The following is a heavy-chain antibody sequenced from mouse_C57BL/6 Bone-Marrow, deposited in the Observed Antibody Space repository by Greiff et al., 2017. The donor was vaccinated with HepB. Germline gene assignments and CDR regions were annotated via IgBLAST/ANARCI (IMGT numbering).Heavy chain of an antibody. CDR3: ARALDSSGYGYAMDY. J-gene: IGHJ4*01. CDR2: ISDGGSYT. Sequence: EVKVVESGGGLVKPGGSLKLSCAASGFTFSSYAMSWVRQTPEKRLEWVATISDGGSYTYYPDNVKGRFTISRDNAKNNLYLQMSQLKSEDTAMYYCARALDSSGYGYAMDYWGQGTSVTVSS. V-gene: IGHV5-4*03. D-gene: IGHD3-2*02. CDR1: GFTFSSYA.